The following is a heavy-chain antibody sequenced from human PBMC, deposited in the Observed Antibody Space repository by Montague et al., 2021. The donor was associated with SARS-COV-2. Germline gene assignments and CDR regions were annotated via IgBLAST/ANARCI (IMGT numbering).Heavy chain of an antibody. D-gene: IGHD4-23*01. V-gene: IGHV2-70*01. CDR1: GFSLSTSGMC. J-gene: IGHJ4*02. CDR2: IDWDDDK. Sequence: QPTQTLTLTCTFSGFSLSTSGMCVSWIRQPPGQALEWLTLIDWDDDKYYSTSLKTRLTISKDTSKNQVVLTMTNMDPVDTATYYCARSYGTTVVTRAFDYWGQGTLVTVSS. CDR3: ARSYGTTVVTRAFDY.